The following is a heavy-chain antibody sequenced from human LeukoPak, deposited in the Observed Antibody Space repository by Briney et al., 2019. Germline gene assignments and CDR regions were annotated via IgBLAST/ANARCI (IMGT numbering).Heavy chain of an antibody. D-gene: IGHD3-10*01. J-gene: IGHJ4*02. CDR1: GFTFSTFA. CDR2: VSSSGGST. V-gene: IGHV3-23*01. CDR3: AKTAASGSYYPD. Sequence: GGSLRLSCAASGFTFSTFAVNWVRQAPGKGLEWVSSVSSSGGSTLYADSVKGRFTTSRDNSKNMVYLQMNSLRAEDTALYYCAKTAASGSYYPDWGQGTLVTVSS.